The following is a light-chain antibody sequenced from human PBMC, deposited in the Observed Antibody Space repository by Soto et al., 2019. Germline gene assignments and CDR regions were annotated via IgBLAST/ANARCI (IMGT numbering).Light chain of an antibody. Sequence: EIVLTQSPCTLSLSPGERATLSCRASQSVSGSDLAWYQQKPGQAPRLLISGVSNRATGTPDRFSGSGSGTDFTLTISSLEPEDFAVFYCHQYGISPPTFGPGTMVDVK. CDR1: QSVSGSD. J-gene: IGKJ1*01. V-gene: IGKV3-20*01. CDR3: HQYGISPPT. CDR2: GVS.